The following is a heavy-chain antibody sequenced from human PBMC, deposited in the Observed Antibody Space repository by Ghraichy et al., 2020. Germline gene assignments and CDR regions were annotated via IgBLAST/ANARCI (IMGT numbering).Heavy chain of an antibody. V-gene: IGHV3-30*02. CDR3: AKWQGGTTVTTGGVGY. CDR2: IRYDGSNK. J-gene: IGHJ4*02. Sequence: GESLNISCAASGFTFSDYGMHWVRQAPGKGLEWVAFIRYDGSNKYYADSVKGRFTISRDNSKNTLYLHMNSLRTEDTAVYYCAKWQGGTTVTTGGVGYWGQGTLVTVSS. D-gene: IGHD4-17*01. CDR1: GFTFSDYG.